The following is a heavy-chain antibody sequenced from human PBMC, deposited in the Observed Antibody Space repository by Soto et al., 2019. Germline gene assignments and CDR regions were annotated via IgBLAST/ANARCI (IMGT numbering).Heavy chain of an antibody. CDR1: GFSRTETGMG. CDR3: AHRRSGYFDS. Sequence: QITLKESGTTLVKPTQTLTLTCTFSGFSRTETGMGVGWIRQPPGKALEWLALIYWDDDKRYSPSLKRGLTISKDASKNQVVLTKTNVDAVYTATYFCAHRRSGYFDSWGQGTLVTVSS. CDR2: IYWDDDK. J-gene: IGHJ4*02. V-gene: IGHV2-5*02.